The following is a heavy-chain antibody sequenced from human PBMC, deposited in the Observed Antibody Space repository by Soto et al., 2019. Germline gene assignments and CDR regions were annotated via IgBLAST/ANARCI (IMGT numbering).Heavy chain of an antibody. Sequence: GGSLRLSCAASGFTFDDYAMHWVRQAPGKGLEWVSGISWNSGSIGYADSVKGRFTISRDNAKNSLYLQMNSLRAEDTALYYCAKSVVGIAAAGHFDYWGQRTLVTVSS. CDR3: AKSVVGIAAAGHFDY. V-gene: IGHV3-9*01. CDR2: ISWNSGSI. J-gene: IGHJ4*02. CDR1: GFTFDDYA. D-gene: IGHD6-13*01.